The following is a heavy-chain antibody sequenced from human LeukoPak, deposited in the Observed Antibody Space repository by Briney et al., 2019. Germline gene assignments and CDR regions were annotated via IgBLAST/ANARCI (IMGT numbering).Heavy chain of an antibody. D-gene: IGHD3-22*01. V-gene: IGHV3-30-3*01. CDR3: AKVISGFFYDALDI. Sequence: PGGSLRLSCAASGFIFSSYAMHWVRQAPGKGLEWVAVISYDGSNEFYADSVMGRFTISRDNSKNTLFLQMNSLRAEDTAVYYCAKVISGFFYDALDIWGQGTMVTVSS. J-gene: IGHJ3*02. CDR1: GFIFSSYA. CDR2: ISYDGSNE.